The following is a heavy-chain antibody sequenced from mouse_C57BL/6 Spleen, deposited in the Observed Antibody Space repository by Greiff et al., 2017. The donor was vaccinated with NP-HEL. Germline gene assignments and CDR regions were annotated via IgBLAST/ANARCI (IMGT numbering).Heavy chain of an antibody. CDR2: IYPGNGDT. CDR3: ARYDGNAMDY. D-gene: IGHD2-3*01. V-gene: IGHV1-12*01. J-gene: IGHJ4*01. CDR1: GYTFTSYN. Sequence: QVQLKQSGAELVRPGASVKMSCKASGYTFTSYNMHWVKQTPIQGLEWIGAIYPGNGDTSYNQKFKGKATLTVDKSSSTAYMQLSSLTSEDSAVYFCARYDGNAMDYWGQGTLVTVSA.